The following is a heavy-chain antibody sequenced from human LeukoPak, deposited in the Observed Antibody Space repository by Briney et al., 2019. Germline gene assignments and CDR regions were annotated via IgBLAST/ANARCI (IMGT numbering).Heavy chain of an antibody. CDR3: AREPGYSYGYSLDP. CDR2: IIPIFGTA. J-gene: IGHJ5*02. CDR1: GGTFSSYA. V-gene: IGHV1-69*05. D-gene: IGHD5-18*01. Sequence: GASVKVSCKASGGTFSSYAISWVRQAPGQGLEWMGGIIPIFGTANYAQKFQGRVTITTDESTSTAYMELSSLRAEDTAVYYCAREPGYSYGYSLDPWGQGTLVTVSS.